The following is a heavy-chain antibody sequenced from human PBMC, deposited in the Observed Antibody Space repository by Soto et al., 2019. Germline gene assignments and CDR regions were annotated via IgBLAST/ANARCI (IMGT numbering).Heavy chain of an antibody. CDR3: ATRPLLRGAP. CDR2: IWTSGST. V-gene: IGHV3-53*01. D-gene: IGHD3-16*01. J-gene: IGHJ3*01. Sequence: EVQLVESGGGLIQPGGSLRLSCEASGFTFSSNDMNWVRQAPGKGLEWVSLIWTSGSTAYADSVKGRCTISRDNSKSALYLHMSSLRAEDTAVYYCATRPLLRGAPWGQGTMVTVSS. CDR1: GFTFSSND.